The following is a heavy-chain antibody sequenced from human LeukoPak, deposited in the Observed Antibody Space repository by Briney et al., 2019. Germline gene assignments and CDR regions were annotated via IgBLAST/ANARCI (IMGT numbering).Heavy chain of an antibody. CDR2: MKSNNGHT. CDR3: ARGPPNWGMVGY. Sequence: ASVKVSCKASGYTFTSFDFNWVRQATGQGLEWMGWMKSNNGHTGYAQKFQVRVTMTRDTSISTAYMELSSLTFEDTAVYYCARGPPNWGMVGYWGQGTLVTVSS. J-gene: IGHJ4*02. V-gene: IGHV1-8*01. CDR1: GYTFTSFD. D-gene: IGHD7-27*01.